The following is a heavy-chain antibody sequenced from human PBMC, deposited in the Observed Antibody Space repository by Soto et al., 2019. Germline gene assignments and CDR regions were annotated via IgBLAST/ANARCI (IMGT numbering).Heavy chain of an antibody. J-gene: IGHJ6*02. CDR2: IYYSGST. Sequence: SETLSLTCTVSGGSISSGGYYWSWIRQHPGKGLEWIGYIYYSGSTYYNPSLKSRVTISVDTSKNQFSLKLSSVTAADTAVYYCARDQTPYGDYASYGMDVWGQGTTVTVSS. CDR3: ARDQTPYGDYASYGMDV. V-gene: IGHV4-31*03. CDR1: GGSISSGGYY. D-gene: IGHD4-17*01.